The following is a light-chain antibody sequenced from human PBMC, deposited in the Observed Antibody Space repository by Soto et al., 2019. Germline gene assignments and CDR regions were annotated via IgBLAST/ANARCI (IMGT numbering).Light chain of an antibody. V-gene: IGKV3-20*01. Sequence: EIVLTQSPGTLSLSPGERATLSCRASQSVSSSYLAWYQQKPGQAPRLLIYGASSRATGIPDRFSGSGSGTDFTLTISRLESEDFAVYYCQQYGSSPLTFGGGTMVEIK. CDR3: QQYGSSPLT. CDR1: QSVSSSY. CDR2: GAS. J-gene: IGKJ4*01.